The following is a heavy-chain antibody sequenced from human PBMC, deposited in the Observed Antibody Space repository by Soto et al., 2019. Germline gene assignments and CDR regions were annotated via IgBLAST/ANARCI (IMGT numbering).Heavy chain of an antibody. CDR3: ARQVYDDYADYALGAGVGWFDP. V-gene: IGHV4-59*04. CDR1: GGSISSYY. D-gene: IGHD4-17*01. CDR2: IYYRGST. Sequence: PSETLSLTCTVSGGSISSYYWSWIRQPPGKGLEWIGYIYYRGSTYYNLSLKSRVTISVDTSKNQFSLKLSSVTAADTAVYYCARQVYDDYADYALGAGVGWFDPWGQGTLVTVSS. J-gene: IGHJ5*02.